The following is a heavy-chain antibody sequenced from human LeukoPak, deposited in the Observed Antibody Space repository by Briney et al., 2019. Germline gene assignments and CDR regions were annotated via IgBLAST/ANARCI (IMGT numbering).Heavy chain of an antibody. CDR2: IYYSGIT. CDR1: GGSINSFY. CDR3: ARGGSYYDFWSGYYDYYYYMDV. Sequence: SETLSLTCNVSGGSINSFYWSWIRQSPGKGLEWIGYIYYSGITNYNPSLNSRVTISVDTSRKEFFLKMNSVTAADTAVYYCARGGSYYDFWSGYYDYYYYMDVWGKGTTVTVSS. V-gene: IGHV4-59*01. D-gene: IGHD3-3*01. J-gene: IGHJ6*03.